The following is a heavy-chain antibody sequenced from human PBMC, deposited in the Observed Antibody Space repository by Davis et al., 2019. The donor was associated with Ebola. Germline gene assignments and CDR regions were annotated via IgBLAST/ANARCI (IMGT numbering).Heavy chain of an antibody. J-gene: IGHJ6*02. V-gene: IGHV5-10-1*01. D-gene: IGHD5-12*01. CDR2: IDPSDSYT. CDR1: GYSFTSYW. Sequence: KVSCKGSGYSFTSYWISWVRQMPGKGLEWMGRIDPSDSYTNYSPSFQGHVTISADKSISTAYLQWSSLKASDTAMYYCARHEATLWEGYYGMDVWGQGTMVTVSS. CDR3: ARHEATLWEGYYGMDV.